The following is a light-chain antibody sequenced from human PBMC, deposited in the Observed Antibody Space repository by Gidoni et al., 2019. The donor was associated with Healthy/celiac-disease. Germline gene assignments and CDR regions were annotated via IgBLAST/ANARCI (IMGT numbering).Light chain of an antibody. CDR2: KIS. V-gene: IGKV2-24*01. J-gene: IGKJ1*01. CDR3: MQATKFPRT. CDR1: GKTY. Sequence: GKTYLSWLQQRPGNPRRLLIYKISNRFSGVPDRFSGSGAGTDFTLKISRVEAEDVGVYYCMQATKFPRTFGQGTKVEIK.